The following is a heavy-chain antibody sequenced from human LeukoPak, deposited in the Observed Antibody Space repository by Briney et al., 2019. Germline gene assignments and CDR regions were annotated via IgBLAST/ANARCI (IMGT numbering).Heavy chain of an antibody. CDR1: GFTFSSYA. D-gene: IGHD6-13*01. J-gene: IGHJ4*02. V-gene: IGHV3-23*01. CDR3: AKDRGYSSSWYYFDY. CDR2: ISGSGGST. Sequence: GGSLRLSCAASGFTFSSYAMSWVRQAPGKGLERVSAISGSGGSTYYADSVKGRFTISRDNSKNTLYLQMNTLRAEDTAVYYCAKDRGYSSSWYYFDYWGQGILVTVSS.